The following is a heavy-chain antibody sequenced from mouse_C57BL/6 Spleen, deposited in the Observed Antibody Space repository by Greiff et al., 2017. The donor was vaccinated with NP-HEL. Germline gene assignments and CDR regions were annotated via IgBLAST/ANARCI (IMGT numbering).Heavy chain of an antibody. V-gene: IGHV1-55*01. Sequence: QVQLQQPGAELVKPGASVKMSCKASGYTFTSYWITWVKQRPGQGLEWIGDIYPGSGSTNYNEKFKSQATLTVDTSSSTAYMQLSSLTSEESAVYYGARDGYSRGYAMDYWGQGTSVTVSS. CDR1: GYTFTSYW. D-gene: IGHD2-3*01. J-gene: IGHJ4*01. CDR2: IYPGSGST. CDR3: ARDGYSRGYAMDY.